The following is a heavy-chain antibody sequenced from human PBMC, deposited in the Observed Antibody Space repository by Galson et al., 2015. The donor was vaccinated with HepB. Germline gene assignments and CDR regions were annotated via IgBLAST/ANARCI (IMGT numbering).Heavy chain of an antibody. CDR2: IGQDGTEK. CDR3: AGSQGWTNDF. D-gene: IGHD3/OR15-3a*01. V-gene: IGHV3-7*03. J-gene: IGHJ4*02. CDR1: GFTFSNYW. Sequence: SLRLSCAASGFTFSNYWMNWVRQAPGKGLEWVAIIGQDGTEKHYVASVRGRFTISRDNAKTSLFLQMNSLRAEDTAVYFCAGSQGWTNDFWGQGTPVTVSS.